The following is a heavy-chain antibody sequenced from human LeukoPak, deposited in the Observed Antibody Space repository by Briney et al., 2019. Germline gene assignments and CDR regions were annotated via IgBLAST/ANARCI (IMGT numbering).Heavy chain of an antibody. CDR3: ARGDQPDAFDI. J-gene: IGHJ3*02. Sequence: SETLSLTCAVSGGSISRGGYYWSWIRQPPGKGLEWIGYIYYSGSTNYNPSLKSRVTISVDTSKNQFSLKLSSVTAADTAVYYCARGDQPDAFDIWGQGTTVTVSS. CDR1: GGSISRGGYY. V-gene: IGHV4-61*08. CDR2: IYYSGST.